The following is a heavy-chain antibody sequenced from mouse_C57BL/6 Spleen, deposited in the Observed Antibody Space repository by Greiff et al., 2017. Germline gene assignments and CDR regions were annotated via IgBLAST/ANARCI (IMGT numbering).Heavy chain of an antibody. V-gene: IGHV1-18*01. CDR2: INPNNGGT. D-gene: IGHD2-4*01. CDR1: GYTFTDYN. J-gene: IGHJ4*01. CDR3: ARRDDYDYYYAMDY. Sequence: EVQLQQSGPELVKPGASVKIPCKASGYTFTDYNMDWVKQSHGKSLEWIGDINPNNGGTIYNQKFKGKATLTVDKSSSTAYMELRSLTSEDTAVYYCARRDDYDYYYAMDYWGQGTSVTVSS.